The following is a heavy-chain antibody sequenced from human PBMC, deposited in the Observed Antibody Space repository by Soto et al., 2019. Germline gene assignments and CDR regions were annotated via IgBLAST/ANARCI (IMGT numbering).Heavy chain of an antibody. V-gene: IGHV3-23*01. Sequence: EVQLLESGGGFIHPGGPLSLPCEASGSSFRSFARTWVRQAPGKGLEGVSIISGGADSTFYADSVKGRFTISRDNSKSTLYLQINSLRAEDTAVYYCAKTRGAMIYAISVYGMDVWGQGTTVTVSS. J-gene: IGHJ6*02. CDR3: AKTRGAMIYAISVYGMDV. CDR1: GSSFRSFA. CDR2: ISGGADST. D-gene: IGHD2-8*01.